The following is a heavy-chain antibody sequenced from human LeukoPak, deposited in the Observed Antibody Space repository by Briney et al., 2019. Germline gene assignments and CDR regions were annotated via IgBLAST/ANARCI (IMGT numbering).Heavy chain of an antibody. Sequence: SETLSLTCTVSGGSISSYYWSWIRQSPGKGLEWIGYIRNSGSTNYNPSLKSRVTMSVDTSKNQFSLKLSSVTAAGTAVYYCARWAAAGERRENWFDPWGQGTLVTVSS. V-gene: IGHV4-59*01. CDR2: IRNSGST. D-gene: IGHD6-13*01. CDR1: GGSISSYY. CDR3: ARWAAAGERRENWFDP. J-gene: IGHJ5*02.